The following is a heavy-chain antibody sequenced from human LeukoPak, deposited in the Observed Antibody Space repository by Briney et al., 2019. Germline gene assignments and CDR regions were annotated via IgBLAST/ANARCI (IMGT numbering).Heavy chain of an antibody. CDR2: MNPNSGNT. CDR3: AKSIVVVVAATPGLYYGMDV. Sequence: GASVKVSCKASGYTFTSYDINWVRQATGQRLEWMGWMNPNSGNTGYAQKFQGRVTMTRNTSISTAYMELSSLRSEDTAVYYCAKSIVVVVAATPGLYYGMDVWGQGTTVTVSS. J-gene: IGHJ6*02. V-gene: IGHV1-8*01. CDR1: GYTFTSYD. D-gene: IGHD2-15*01.